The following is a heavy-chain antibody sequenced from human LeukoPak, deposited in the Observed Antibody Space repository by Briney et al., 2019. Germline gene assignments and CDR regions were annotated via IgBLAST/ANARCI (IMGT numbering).Heavy chain of an antibody. Sequence: ASVKVSCKASGYTITSYGISWVRQAPGQGLEWMGWISAYNGNTNYAQKLQGRVTMTTDTSTSTAYMELRSLRSDDTAVYYCARDGYSSSWYSNNWFDPWGQGTLVTVSS. J-gene: IGHJ5*02. D-gene: IGHD6-13*01. CDR1: GYTITSYG. CDR2: ISAYNGNT. CDR3: ARDGYSSSWYSNNWFDP. V-gene: IGHV1-18*01.